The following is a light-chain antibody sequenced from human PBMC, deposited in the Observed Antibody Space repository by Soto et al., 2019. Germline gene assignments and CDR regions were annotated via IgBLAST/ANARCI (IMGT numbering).Light chain of an antibody. V-gene: IGLV2-14*01. CDR2: DVS. CDR1: SSDVGGYNF. J-gene: IGLJ1*01. CDR3: TSYTSSNTLYV. Sequence: QSALTQPASVSGSPGQSITISCTGTSSDVGGYNFVSWYQQYPGKAPKLMIYDVSNRPSGVSNRFSGSKSANTASLTISGLHADDEADYYCTSYTSSNTLYVFGTGTKLTVL.